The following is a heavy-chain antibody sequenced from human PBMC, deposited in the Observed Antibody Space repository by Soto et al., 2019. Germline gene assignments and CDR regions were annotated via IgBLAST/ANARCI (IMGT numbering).Heavy chain of an antibody. Sequence: QVQLQESGPTLVKPSETLSLTCTVSGGSIRSYCWTWIRQPPGEGLDWIGCICNSGTTNYNPYLTIRVAISLDTQSYEFYLELSSVTVADTSFYWCVGGGSIVVATRRLMEVWCKGTTVTVSS. CDR3: VGGGSIVVATRRLMEV. CDR2: ICNSGTT. CDR1: GGSIRSYC. V-gene: IGHV4-4*08. J-gene: IGHJ6*03. D-gene: IGHD2-2*01.